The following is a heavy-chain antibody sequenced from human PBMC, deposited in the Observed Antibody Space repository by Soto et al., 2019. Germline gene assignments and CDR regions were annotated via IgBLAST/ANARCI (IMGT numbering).Heavy chain of an antibody. CDR3: ARGAY. J-gene: IGHJ4*02. V-gene: IGHV3-21*06. CDR1: GFTFSRYS. Sequence: GWSLRLSCVASGFTFSRYSINWFRQAPGKGLEWVSSISSGGNTKSYANSVKGRFTISRDNAKNSLYLEMNSLRPEDTAVYYCARGAYWGQGTLVTVS. CDR2: ISSGGNTK. D-gene: IGHD2-21*01.